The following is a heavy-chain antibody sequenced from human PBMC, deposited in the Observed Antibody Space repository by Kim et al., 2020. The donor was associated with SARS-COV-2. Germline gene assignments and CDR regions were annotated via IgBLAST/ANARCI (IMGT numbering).Heavy chain of an antibody. CDR1: GFTFSGYE. CDR2: ITGSGSDI. CDR3: ARARTGGGPIFDS. Sequence: GGSLRLSCAASGFTFSGYEMNWVRQAPGKGLEWISYITGSGSDIHYTDSVKGRFTVSRDNARNSLYLQMNSLRVEDTAIYYCARARTGGGPIFDSWGQGTLVTVSS. D-gene: IGHD3-10*01. J-gene: IGHJ4*02. V-gene: IGHV3-48*03.